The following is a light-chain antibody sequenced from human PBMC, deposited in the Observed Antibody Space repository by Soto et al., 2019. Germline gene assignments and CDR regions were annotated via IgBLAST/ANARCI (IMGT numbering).Light chain of an antibody. V-gene: IGKV1-33*01. CDR2: DTS. CDR3: QQYDSRTWT. Sequence: DIQMTQSPSSLSASVGDRVTITCLASQDISIYLNWYQQKLGKAPKLLIYDTSTLGAGVPARFSGSGSGTVFTLTINSLQPEDLATYYCQQYDSRTWTFGQGTTVEVK. J-gene: IGKJ1*01. CDR1: QDISIY.